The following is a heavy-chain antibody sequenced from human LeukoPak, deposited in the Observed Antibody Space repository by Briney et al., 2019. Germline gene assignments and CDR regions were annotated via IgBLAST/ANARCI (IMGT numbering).Heavy chain of an antibody. Sequence: SETLSLTCTVSGGSISSSSYYWGWIRRPPGKGLEWIGSIYYSGSTYYNPSLKSRVTISVDTSKNQFSLKLSSATAADTAVYYCARHEASAVYYDFWSGYYSNLFDYWGQGTLVTVSS. D-gene: IGHD3-3*01. CDR2: IYYSGST. CDR1: GGSISSSSYY. J-gene: IGHJ4*02. CDR3: ARHEASAVYYDFWSGYYSNLFDY. V-gene: IGHV4-39*01.